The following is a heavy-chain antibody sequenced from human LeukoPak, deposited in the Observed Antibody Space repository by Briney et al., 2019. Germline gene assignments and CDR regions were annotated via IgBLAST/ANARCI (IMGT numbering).Heavy chain of an antibody. V-gene: IGHV3-9*01. CDR2: ISWNSGSI. J-gene: IGHJ6*02. CDR1: GFTFDDYA. D-gene: IGHD1-26*01. CDR3: AKARSGSYFDGMDV. Sequence: GGSLRLSCAASGFTFDDYAMPWVRQAPGKGLEWVSGISWNSGSIGYADSVKGRFTISRDNAKNSLYLQMNSLRAEDTALYYCAKARSGSYFDGMDVWGQGTTVTVSS.